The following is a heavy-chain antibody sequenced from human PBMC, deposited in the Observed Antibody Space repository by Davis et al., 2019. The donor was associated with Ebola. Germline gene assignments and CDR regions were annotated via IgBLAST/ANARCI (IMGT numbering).Heavy chain of an antibody. CDR3: ARDMGWGSSASFDI. CDR1: GFTFNNYL. V-gene: IGHV3-30*04. CDR2: VSFDGNNQ. Sequence: GESLKISCAVSGFTFNNYLVHWVRQAPGQGLEWLGFVSFDGNNQFYPDSVKGRFFVSRDNSKNTVYLQMNPLISEDTAVYYCARDMGWGSSASFDIWGQGTPVTVSS. J-gene: IGHJ3*02. D-gene: IGHD7-27*01.